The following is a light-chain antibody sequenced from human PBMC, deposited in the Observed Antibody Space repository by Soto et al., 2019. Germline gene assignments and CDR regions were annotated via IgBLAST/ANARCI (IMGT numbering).Light chain of an antibody. V-gene: IGLV2-14*01. J-gene: IGLJ1*01. CDR2: DVS. CDR3: SSYTSGSTLYV. Sequence: QSALTQPASVSGSPGQSITISCTGTSSDVGGYDFVSWYQQHPGKAPKLMIYDVSNRPSGISNRVSASKSGNTSSLTISGLQAEDEADYYCSSYTSGSTLYVFGNWTKGTFL. CDR1: SSDVGGYDF.